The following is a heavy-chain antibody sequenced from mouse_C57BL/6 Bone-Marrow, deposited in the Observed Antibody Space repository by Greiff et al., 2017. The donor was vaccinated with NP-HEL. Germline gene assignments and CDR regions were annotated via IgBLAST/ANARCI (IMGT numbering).Heavy chain of an antibody. CDR2: IYPSDSET. CDR3: ARGSLRYPWFAY. J-gene: IGHJ3*01. V-gene: IGHV1-61*01. D-gene: IGHD1-1*01. Sequence: QVQLQQSGAELVRPGSSVKLSCKASGYTFTSYWMDWVKQRPGQGLEWIGNIYPSDSETHYNQKFKDKATLTVDKSSSTAYMQLSSLTSEDSAVYYCARGSLRYPWFAYWGQGTLVTVSA. CDR1: GYTFTSYW.